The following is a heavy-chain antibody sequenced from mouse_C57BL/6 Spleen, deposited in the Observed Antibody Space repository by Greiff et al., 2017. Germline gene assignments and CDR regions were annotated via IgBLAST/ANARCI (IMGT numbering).Heavy chain of an antibody. D-gene: IGHD2-4*01. CDR2: IDPNSGGT. CDR3: AREVDYEPYYFDY. V-gene: IGHV1-72*01. J-gene: IGHJ2*01. Sequence: VQLQQSGAELVKPGASVKLSCKASGYTLTSYWMHWVKQRPGRGLEWIGRIDPNSGGTKYNEKFKSKATLTVDKPSSTAYMQLSSLTSEDSAVYYCAREVDYEPYYFDYWGQGTTLTVSS. CDR1: GYTLTSYW.